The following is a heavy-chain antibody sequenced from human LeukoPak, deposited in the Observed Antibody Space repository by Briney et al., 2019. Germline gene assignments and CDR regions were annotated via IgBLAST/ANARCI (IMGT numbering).Heavy chain of an antibody. D-gene: IGHD3-16*01. J-gene: IGHJ4*02. CDR2: MKEDGSET. Sequence: PGGSLRLSCVVSGFTFSWSTMTWVRQVPGKGPEWVAKMKEDGSETQYVDSAKGRFTISRDNAKNSLYLQMNSLRVEDTAVYYCATGGAPGGRFEYRGQGALVTVSS. V-gene: IGHV3-7*01. CDR3: ATGGAPGGRFEY. CDR1: GFTFSWST.